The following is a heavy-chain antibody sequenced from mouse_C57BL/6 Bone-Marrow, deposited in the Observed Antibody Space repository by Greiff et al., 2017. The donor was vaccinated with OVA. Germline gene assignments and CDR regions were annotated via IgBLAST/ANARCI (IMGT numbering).Heavy chain of an antibody. Sequence: VQLQQPGAELARPGASVKLSCKASGYTFTSSGIRWVKQRTGQGLEWIGEIYPRSGNTYYNEKFKGKATLTVDKSSSTAYMQLRSLTSEDSAVXFCAGTSLGLRRPFDYWGQGTTLTVSS. CDR3: AGTSLGLRRPFDY. D-gene: IGHD2-4*01. J-gene: IGHJ2*01. CDR2: IYPRSGNT. CDR1: GYTFTSSG. V-gene: IGHV1-81*01.